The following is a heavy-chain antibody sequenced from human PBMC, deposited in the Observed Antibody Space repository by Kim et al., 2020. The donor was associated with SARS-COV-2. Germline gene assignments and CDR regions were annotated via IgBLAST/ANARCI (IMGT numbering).Heavy chain of an antibody. CDR2: TSSSSYTT. V-gene: IGHV3-48*02. D-gene: IGHD6-13*01. Sequence: GGSLRLSCAASGFTFRTRSMNWVRQAPGKGLEWISYTSSSSYTTYYADSVKGRFTISRDNAKKSLYLQMNKLRDEDTAVYYCATLFASGAEGDAFDIWGQGTMVIVSS. CDR3: ATLFASGAEGDAFDI. J-gene: IGHJ3*02. CDR1: GFTFRTRS.